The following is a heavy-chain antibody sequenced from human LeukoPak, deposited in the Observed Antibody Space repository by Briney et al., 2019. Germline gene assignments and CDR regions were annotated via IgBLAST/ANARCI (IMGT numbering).Heavy chain of an antibody. D-gene: IGHD2-2*01. CDR1: GGTFSIIA. CDR2: IISMSETP. Sequence: ASVKVSCKASGGTFSIIAITWVRQAPGQGPEWMGGIISMSETPKYTQKFQGRVTIATDESTNTAYMELSSLRSEDTAVYYCARDKNSGECVSNSCYGVWPLDIWGQGTMVTVSS. CDR3: ARDKNSGECVSNSCYGVWPLDI. J-gene: IGHJ3*02. V-gene: IGHV1-69*05.